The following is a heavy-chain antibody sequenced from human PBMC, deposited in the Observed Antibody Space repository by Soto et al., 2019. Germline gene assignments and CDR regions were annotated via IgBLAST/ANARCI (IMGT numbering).Heavy chain of an antibody. D-gene: IGHD6-19*01. CDR2: MEPSTGRT. V-gene: IGHV1-8*01. J-gene: IGHJ4*02. CDR1: GYSFTSLY. CDR3: ARGVSAGFDY. Sequence: GASEKVSCKASGYSFTSLYINWVRQTAGQGLEWMGWMEPSTGRTGYAQKDQGIVTMTRDTSINTAYMELTTLTSDDTAFSYCARGVSAGFDYWGQGTLVTVSS.